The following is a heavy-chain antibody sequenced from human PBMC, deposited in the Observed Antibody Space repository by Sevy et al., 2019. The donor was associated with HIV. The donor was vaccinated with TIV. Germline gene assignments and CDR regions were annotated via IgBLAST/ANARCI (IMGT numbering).Heavy chain of an antibody. D-gene: IGHD3-22*01. CDR1: GFTFSSYS. CDR2: ISSSSSTM. Sequence: GGSLRLSYAASGFTFSSYSMNWVRQAPGKGLEWVSYISSSSSTMYYADSVKGRFTISRDNAKNSLYLQMNSLRAEDTAVYYCARTGPPGYYYDSSGSDYWGQGTLVTVSS. V-gene: IGHV3-48*01. J-gene: IGHJ4*02. CDR3: ARTGPPGYYYDSSGSDY.